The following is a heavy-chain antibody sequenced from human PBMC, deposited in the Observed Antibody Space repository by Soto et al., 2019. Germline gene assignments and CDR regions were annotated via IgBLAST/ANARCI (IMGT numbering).Heavy chain of an antibody. CDR2: IIPMFGTP. J-gene: IGHJ4*02. D-gene: IGHD1-26*01. CDR1: GDAFTNYI. Sequence: QVQLVQSGAEVKKPGSSVKVSCKASGDAFTNYIFDWVRQAPGQGLEWMGGIIPMFGTPKYAQTFQDRVTISAEGSTGTSYLELTSLRFDDTAVYYCARGRDQPPVGLYFDSWGEGTRVTVSS. CDR3: ARGRDQPPVGLYFDS. V-gene: IGHV1-69*01.